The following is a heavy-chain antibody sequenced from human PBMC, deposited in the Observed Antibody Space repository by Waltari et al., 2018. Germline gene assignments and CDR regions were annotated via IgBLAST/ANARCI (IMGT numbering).Heavy chain of an antibody. J-gene: IGHJ5*02. V-gene: IGHV4-34*01. CDR2: INHSGST. D-gene: IGHD6-13*01. CDR3: ARDSSSLGWFDP. Sequence: QVQLQQWGAGLLKPSETLSLTCAVYGGSFSGYYWSWIRQPPGKGLEWIGEINHSGSTNYNPSLKGRVTISVDTSKNQFSLKLSSVTAADTAVYYCARDSSSLGWFDPWGQGTLVTVSS. CDR1: GGSFSGYY.